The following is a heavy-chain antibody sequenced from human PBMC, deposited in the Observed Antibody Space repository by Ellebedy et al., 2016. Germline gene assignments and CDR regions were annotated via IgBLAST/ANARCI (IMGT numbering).Heavy chain of an antibody. J-gene: IGHJ4*02. CDR2: ITGSGDRT. CDR3: AKCRHINGCLLDY. D-gene: IGHD6-19*01. V-gene: IGHV3-23*01. Sequence: GESLKISCAASGFSFSSYAMSWVRQAPGKGPEWVSTITGSGDRTNYADSVKGRLTISRDSSKNTLYLDMERLRAEDTAIYYCAKCRHINGCLLDYWGQGTLVTVSS. CDR1: GFSFSSYA.